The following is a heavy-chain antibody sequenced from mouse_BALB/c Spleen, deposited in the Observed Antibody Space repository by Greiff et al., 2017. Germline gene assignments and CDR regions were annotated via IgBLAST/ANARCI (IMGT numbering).Heavy chain of an antibody. CDR1: GYSITSDYA. J-gene: IGHJ3*01. CDR3: ARYYGNYAWFAY. CDR2: ISYSGST. V-gene: IGHV3-2*02. D-gene: IGHD2-1*01. Sequence: DVQLVESGPGLVKPSQSLSLTCTVTGYSITSDYAWNWIRQFPGNKLEWMGYISYSGSTSYNPSLKSRISITRDTSKNQFFLQLNSVTTEDTATYYCARYYGNYAWFAYWGQGTLVTVSA.